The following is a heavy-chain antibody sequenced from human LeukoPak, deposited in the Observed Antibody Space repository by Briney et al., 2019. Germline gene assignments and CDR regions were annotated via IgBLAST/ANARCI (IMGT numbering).Heavy chain of an antibody. CDR2: ISGSGGRT. Sequence: GGSLRLSCAVSGITLSNYGMSWVRQAPGKGLEWVAGISGSGGRTNYADSVKGRFTISRDNPKNTQYLQMNSLRAEDTAVYFCAKRGVVIRVILVGFHKEANYFDSWGQGVLVTVSS. CDR3: AKRGVVIRVILVGFHKEANYFDS. D-gene: IGHD3-22*01. CDR1: GITLSNYG. J-gene: IGHJ4*02. V-gene: IGHV3-23*01.